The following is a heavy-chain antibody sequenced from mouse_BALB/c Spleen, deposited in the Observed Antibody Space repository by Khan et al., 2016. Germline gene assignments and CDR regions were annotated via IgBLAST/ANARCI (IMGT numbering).Heavy chain of an antibody. D-gene: IGHD2-3*01. CDR1: GFTFSGFW. Sequence: EVQLLETGGGLVQPGGSRGLSCEGSGFTFSGFWMSWVRQTPGKTLEWIGDINSDGSAINYAPSIKDRFTIFRDNDKSTLYLQMSNVRSEDTATXFCMRYDGYYWYFDVWGAETTVTAAS. CDR2: INSDGSAI. V-gene: IGHV11-2*02. CDR3: MRYDGYYWYFDV. J-gene: IGHJ1*01.